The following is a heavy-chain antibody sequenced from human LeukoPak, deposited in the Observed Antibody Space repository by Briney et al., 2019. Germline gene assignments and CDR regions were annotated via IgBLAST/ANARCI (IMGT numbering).Heavy chain of an antibody. D-gene: IGHD2-21*02. J-gene: IGHJ5*02. CDR1: GYTFTGYY. V-gene: IGHV1-2*02. CDR2: INPNSGGT. CDR3: ARHDCGGDCYLVNWFDP. Sequence: ASVKVSCRASGYTFTGYYMHWVRKAPGQGLEWMGWINPNSGGTNYAQKFQGRVTMTRDTSISTAYMELSRLRSDDTAVYYCARHDCGGDCYLVNWFDPWGQGTLVTVSS.